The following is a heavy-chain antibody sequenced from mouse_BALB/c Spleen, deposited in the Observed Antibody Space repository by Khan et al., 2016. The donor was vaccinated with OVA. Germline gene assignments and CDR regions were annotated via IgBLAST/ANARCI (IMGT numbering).Heavy chain of an antibody. CDR3: ARSTYRYAFVY. CDR1: GDSINSGY. V-gene: IGHV3-8*02. D-gene: IGHD2-14*01. Sequence: EVQLQESGPSLVKPSQTLSLTCSVTGDSINSGYWNWIRKFPGNKLEYMGYIIYTGYTYYNLSSKSRITITSHTSKNQYYLHLNSVTDEDTATYYCARSTYRYAFVYWGQVTLVTVSA. CDR2: IIYTGYT. J-gene: IGHJ3*01.